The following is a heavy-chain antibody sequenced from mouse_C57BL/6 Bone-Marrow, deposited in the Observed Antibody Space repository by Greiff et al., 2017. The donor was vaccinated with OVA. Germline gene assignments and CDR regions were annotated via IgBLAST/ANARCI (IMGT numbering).Heavy chain of an antibody. J-gene: IGHJ1*03. CDR3: ARSRVVEWYFDV. D-gene: IGHD1-1*01. Sequence: EVKLVESGGGLVQPGGSLSLSCAASGFTFTDYYMSWVRQPPGKALEWLGFIRNKANGYTTEYSASVKGRFTISRDNSQSILYLQMNALRAEDSATYYCARSRVVEWYFDVWGTGTTVTVSS. V-gene: IGHV7-3*01. CDR2: IRNKANGYTT. CDR1: GFTFTDYY.